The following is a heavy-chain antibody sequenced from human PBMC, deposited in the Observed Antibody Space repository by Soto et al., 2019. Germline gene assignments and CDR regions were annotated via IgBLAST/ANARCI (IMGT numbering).Heavy chain of an antibody. V-gene: IGHV3-30*03. D-gene: IGHD5-18*01. J-gene: IGHJ4*02. CDR2: ISYDGGLQ. Sequence: QAHLVESGGGVVQPGRSLRLSCAASGFTFTSYGMHWVRQAPGTRLGWVAVISYDGGLQHYADSVKGRFTISRDNSKNMVLLQMNSRRAEDTAVYYCVSDRGYGHASVPYSWGQGTLVSVSS. CDR1: GFTFTSYG. CDR3: VSDRGYGHASVPYS.